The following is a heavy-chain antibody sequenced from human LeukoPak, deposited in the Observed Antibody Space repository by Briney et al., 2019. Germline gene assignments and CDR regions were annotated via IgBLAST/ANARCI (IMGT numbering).Heavy chain of an antibody. D-gene: IGHD1-20*01. CDR3: VRDLNWNDPFDY. CDR2: IRYDGSNK. V-gene: IGHV3-30*02. CDR1: GFTFSSYG. Sequence: PGGSLRLSCAASGFTFSSYGMHWVRQAPGKGLEWVAFIRYDGSNKYYADSVKGRFTISRDNSKNTLYLQMNSLRAEDTAVYYCVRDLNWNDPFDYWGQGTLVTVSS. J-gene: IGHJ4*02.